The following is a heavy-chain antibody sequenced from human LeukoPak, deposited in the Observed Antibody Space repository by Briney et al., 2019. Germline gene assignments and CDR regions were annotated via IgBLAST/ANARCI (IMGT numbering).Heavy chain of an antibody. D-gene: IGHD4-23*01. CDR3: ASLLSGGGNSFDY. V-gene: IGHV1-69*04. Sequence: ASVKVSCKASGNTFSTYAISWVRQAPGQGLEWMGRIIPILGIANYAQKFQGRVTITADKSTSTAYMELSSLRSEDTAVYYCASLLSGGGNSFDYWGQGTLVTVSS. J-gene: IGHJ4*02. CDR2: IIPILGIA. CDR1: GNTFSTYA.